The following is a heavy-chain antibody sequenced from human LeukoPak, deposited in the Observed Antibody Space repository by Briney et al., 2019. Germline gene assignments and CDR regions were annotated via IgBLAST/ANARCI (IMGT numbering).Heavy chain of an antibody. Sequence: PSETLSLTCTLSGDSINSYTYSSINSTTYYWGWIRQAPGKGLEWIGNIYYVGNTYYNPSLKNRLTISVDTSKNQFSLKLSSVTAADTAVYYCARVIHYYGSGSPFDYWGQGTLVTVSS. J-gene: IGHJ4*02. CDR1: GDSINSYTYSSINSTTYY. D-gene: IGHD3-10*01. CDR3: ARVIHYYGSGSPFDY. CDR2: IYYVGNT. V-gene: IGHV4-39*01.